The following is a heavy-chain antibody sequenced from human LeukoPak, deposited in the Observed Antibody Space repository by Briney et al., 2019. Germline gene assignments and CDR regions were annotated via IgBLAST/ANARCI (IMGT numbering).Heavy chain of an antibody. J-gene: IGHJ4*02. CDR2: ISGSGGST. Sequence: GGSLRLSCAASGFTFNSYAMSWVRQAPGKGLEWVSAISGSGGSTYYADSVKGRFNISGDNSKNTLYLQMDSLRAEDTAVYYCAKESTMAYVADSWGQGTLVTVSS. CDR1: GFTFNSYA. V-gene: IGHV3-23*01. CDR3: AKESTMAYVADS. D-gene: IGHD3-10*01.